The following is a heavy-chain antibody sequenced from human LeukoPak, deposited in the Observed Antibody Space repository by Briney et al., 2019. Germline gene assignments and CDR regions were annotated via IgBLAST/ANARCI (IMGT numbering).Heavy chain of an antibody. Sequence: SETLSLTCTVSGDSTTRGGYYWSWVRQHPGKGLEWIGFIYHSGTTFYNPSLEGRAAISVDTSQNQFSLKLTSVTAADTAVYYCARAVDYRNYFDYWGQGTLVTVSS. D-gene: IGHD4-11*01. V-gene: IGHV4-31*03. CDR2: IYHSGTT. CDR3: ARAVDYRNYFDY. J-gene: IGHJ4*02. CDR1: GDSTTRGGYY.